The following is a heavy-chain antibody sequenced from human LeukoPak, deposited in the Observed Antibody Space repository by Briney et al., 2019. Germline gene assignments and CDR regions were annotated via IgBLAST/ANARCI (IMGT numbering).Heavy chain of an antibody. CDR2: IIPMSGTV. CDR3: ATTDY. CDR1: GGTFTSYT. Sequence: APVKVSCKASGGTFTSYTVSWVRQAPGQGLEWMGRIIPMSGTVKYAQKFQGRVTITTDESTSTAYMELSSLRSEDTAVYYCATTDYWGQRTLVTVSS. V-gene: IGHV1-69*05. J-gene: IGHJ4*02.